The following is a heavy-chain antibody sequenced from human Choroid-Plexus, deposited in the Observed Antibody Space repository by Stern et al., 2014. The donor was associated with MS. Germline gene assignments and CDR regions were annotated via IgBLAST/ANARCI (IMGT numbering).Heavy chain of an antibody. J-gene: IGHJ5*02. Sequence: LGESGGGVVQPGRPLRLSCVASGFTFGSCAMHWVRQAPGKGLEGVAGVSYDGSNKYYADSVKGRFTISRDNSQNTLYMQMSSLRPEDTAVYYCAKDRQYLTYFFDHWGQGSLVTVSS. CDR3: AKDRQYLTYFFDH. CDR2: VSYDGSNK. V-gene: IGHV3-30*18. D-gene: IGHD2/OR15-2a*01. CDR1: GFTFGSCA.